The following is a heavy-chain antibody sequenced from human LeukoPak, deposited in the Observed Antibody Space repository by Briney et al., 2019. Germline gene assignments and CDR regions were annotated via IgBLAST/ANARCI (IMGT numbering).Heavy chain of an antibody. CDR1: GGSISSYY. D-gene: IGHD2-2*01. V-gene: IGHV4-4*07. J-gene: IGHJ6*03. CDR2: IYISGST. Sequence: SETLSLTCTVSGGSISSYYWSWIRQPAGKGLEWIGRIYISGSTNYNPSLKSRVTMSVDTSKNQFSLKLSSVTAADTAVYYCARGKRAGYCSSTSCPNYYYYMDVWGKGTTVTVSS. CDR3: ARGKRAGYCSSTSCPNYYYYMDV.